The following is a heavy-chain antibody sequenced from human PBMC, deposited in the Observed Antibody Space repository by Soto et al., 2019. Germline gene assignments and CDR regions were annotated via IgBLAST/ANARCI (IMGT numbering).Heavy chain of an antibody. V-gene: IGHV3-23*01. D-gene: IGHD3-10*01. Sequence: EVQVLESGGGLVQPGGSLRLSCAASGFTFSSSAMSWVRQAPRKGLEWVSTISGSGGSTYYADSVKGRFTISRDDSRNTRYLQMNALRAEDTAVYYCAIYGTSASGRGLDSWGQGTLVTVSS. CDR3: AIYGTSASGRGLDS. J-gene: IGHJ4*02. CDR1: GFTFSSSA. CDR2: ISGSGGST.